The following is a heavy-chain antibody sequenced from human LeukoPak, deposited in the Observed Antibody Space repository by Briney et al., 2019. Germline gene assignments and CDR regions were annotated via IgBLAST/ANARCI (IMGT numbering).Heavy chain of an antibody. D-gene: IGHD6-13*01. V-gene: IGHV1-2*02. CDR1: GYTFTGYY. J-gene: IGHJ6*03. CDR3: ARGGTAAAGANYYYYYYMDV. Sequence: ASVKVSCKASGYTFTGYYMHWVRQAPGQGLEWMGWINPNSGGTNYAQKFQGRVTMTRDTSISTAYMELSRLRSDDTAVYYCARGGTAAAGANYYYYYYMDVWGKGTTVTVSS. CDR2: INPNSGGT.